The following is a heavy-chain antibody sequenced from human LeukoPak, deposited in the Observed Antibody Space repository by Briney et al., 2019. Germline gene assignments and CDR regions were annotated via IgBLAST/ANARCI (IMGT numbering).Heavy chain of an antibody. CDR3: ARGRYSSGWSVDY. Sequence: SVKVSCKASGYTFTGYYMHWVRQAPGQGLEWMGGIIPIFGTANYAQKFQGRVTITADESTSTAYMELSSLRSEDTAVYYCARGRYSSGWSVDYWGQGTLVTVSS. CDR2: IIPIFGTA. J-gene: IGHJ4*02. D-gene: IGHD6-19*01. V-gene: IGHV1-69*13. CDR1: GYTFTGYY.